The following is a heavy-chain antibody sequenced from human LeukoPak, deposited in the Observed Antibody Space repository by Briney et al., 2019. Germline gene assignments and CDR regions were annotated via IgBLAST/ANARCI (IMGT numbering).Heavy chain of an antibody. CDR1: GFTFISYA. CDR3: AKGSCSSTSCCYYYMDV. D-gene: IGHD2-2*01. J-gene: IGHJ6*03. Sequence: PGGSLRLSCAASGFTFISYAMSWVRQAPGKGLEWVSAISGSGGSTYYADSVKGRFTISRDNSKNTLYLQMNSLRAEDTAVYYCAKGSCSSTSCCYYYMDVWGKGTTVTVSS. CDR2: ISGSGGST. V-gene: IGHV3-23*01.